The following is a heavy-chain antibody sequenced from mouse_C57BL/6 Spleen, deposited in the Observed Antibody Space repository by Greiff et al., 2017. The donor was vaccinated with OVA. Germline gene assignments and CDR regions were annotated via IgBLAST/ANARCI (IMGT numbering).Heavy chain of an antibody. CDR3: ARYRGNYYAMDY. V-gene: IGHV7-3*01. CDR1: GFTFTDYY. Sequence: EVKLMESGGGLVQPGGSLSLSCAASGFTFTDYYMSWVRQPPGKALEWLGFIRNKANGYTTEYSASVKGRFTISRDNSQSILYLQMNALRAEDSATYYCARYRGNYYAMDYWGQGTSVTVSS. D-gene: IGHD2-1*01. CDR2: IRNKANGYTT. J-gene: IGHJ4*01.